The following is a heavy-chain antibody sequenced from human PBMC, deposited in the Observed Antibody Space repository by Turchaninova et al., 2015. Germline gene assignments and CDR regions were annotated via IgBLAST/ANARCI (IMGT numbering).Heavy chain of an antibody. V-gene: IGHV4-59*01. D-gene: IGHD3-3*01. Sequence: QVQLQESGPGLVKPSETLSLTCTVSGGSISSYYWSWIRPPPGKGMEWIGYIYYSGSTHHNPSLKSRVTISVDTSKNQFSLKLSSVTAADTAVYYCAAFWSGYSYWGQGTLVTVSS. J-gene: IGHJ4*02. CDR1: GGSISSYY. CDR3: AAFWSGYSY. CDR2: IYYSGST.